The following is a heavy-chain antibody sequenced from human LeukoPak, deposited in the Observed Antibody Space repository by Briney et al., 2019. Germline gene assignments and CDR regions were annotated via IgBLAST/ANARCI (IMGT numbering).Heavy chain of an antibody. CDR1: GFTFDDYA. Sequence: AGGSLRLSCAASGFTFDDYAMHWVRQAPGKGLEWVSLITWGGGNTYYADSLKGRFTISRDNSKNSLYLQMNSLRAEDTALYYCAKSKKGSAFAHFDFWGQGTLVTVSS. V-gene: IGHV3-43D*03. D-gene: IGHD3-10*01. J-gene: IGHJ4*02. CDR2: ITWGGGNT. CDR3: AKSKKGSAFAHFDF.